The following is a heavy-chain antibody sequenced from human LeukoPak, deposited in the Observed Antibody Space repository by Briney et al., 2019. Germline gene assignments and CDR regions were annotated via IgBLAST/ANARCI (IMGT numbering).Heavy chain of an antibody. V-gene: IGHV4-4*07. CDR1: GGSISSYY. CDR3: ARGPRIAARPEYYFDY. D-gene: IGHD6-6*01. Sequence: SETLSLTCTVSGGSISSYYWSWIRQPAGKGLEWIGRIYTSGSTNYNPSLKSRVTMSVDTSKNQFSPKLSSVTAADTAVYYCARGPRIAARPEYYFDYWGQGTLVTVSS. CDR2: IYTSGST. J-gene: IGHJ4*02.